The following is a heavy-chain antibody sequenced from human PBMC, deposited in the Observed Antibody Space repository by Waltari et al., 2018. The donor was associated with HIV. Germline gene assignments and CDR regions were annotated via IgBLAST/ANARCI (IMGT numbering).Heavy chain of an antibody. CDR3: ARDADGLDY. J-gene: IGHJ4*02. Sequence: QVQLQESGPGLVKPAETLSLTCTVSGDSINTYYRSWNRQPPGKGLEWIGHIYYSGSTKYNPSLTSRVRISGDTSKKQISLKVKSVTTADTAMYYCARDADGLDYWGQGTLVTVSS. CDR2: IYYSGST. V-gene: IGHV4-59*01. CDR1: GDSINTYY.